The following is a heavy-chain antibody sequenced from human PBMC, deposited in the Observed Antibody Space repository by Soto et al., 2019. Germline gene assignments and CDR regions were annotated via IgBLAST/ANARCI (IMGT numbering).Heavy chain of an antibody. D-gene: IGHD2-2*01. Sequence: EVQLLESGGGLVQPGGSLRLSWAASGFTFSSYAMSWVRQAPGKVLEWVAAISGSGGSTSYADSVKGRFTITRDNSKNTLDLQMNSLRAEDTAVYDCAKLADIVAVGWFDPGGQGPMVTVSS. CDR3: AKLADIVAVGWFDP. CDR1: GFTFSSYA. J-gene: IGHJ5*02. V-gene: IGHV3-23*01. CDR2: ISGSGGST.